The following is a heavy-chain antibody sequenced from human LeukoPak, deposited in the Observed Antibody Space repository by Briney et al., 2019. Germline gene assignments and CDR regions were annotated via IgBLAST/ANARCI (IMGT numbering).Heavy chain of an antibody. V-gene: IGHV1-18*01. CDR1: GDIFSKYG. D-gene: IGHD5-12*01. CDR3: ARAQGDIVATIGFYYYMDV. Sequence: ASVKVSCKASGDIFSKYGISWVRQAPGQGLEWMGWISAYNGNTNYAQKLQGRVTMTTDTSTSTAYMELRSLRSDDTAVYYCARAQGDIVATIGFYYYMDVWGKGTTVTVSS. CDR2: ISAYNGNT. J-gene: IGHJ6*03.